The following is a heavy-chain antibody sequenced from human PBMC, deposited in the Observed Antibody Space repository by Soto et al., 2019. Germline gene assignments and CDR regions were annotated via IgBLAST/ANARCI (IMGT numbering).Heavy chain of an antibody. J-gene: IGHJ6*02. V-gene: IGHV3-33*01. Sequence: GGSLRLSCAASGFSFSSYGMYWVRQAPGKGLEWVAVIWYDGSNKDYTASVKGRFNISRDNSINTLYLQMNSLRAEDTAVYYCARSTKQGYNYYCYGMDVWGQGTTVTVSS. CDR2: IWYDGSNK. D-gene: IGHD1-1*01. CDR3: ARSTKQGYNYYCYGMDV. CDR1: GFSFSSYG.